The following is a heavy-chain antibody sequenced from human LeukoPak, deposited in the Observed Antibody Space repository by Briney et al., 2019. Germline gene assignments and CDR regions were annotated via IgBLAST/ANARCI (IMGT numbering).Heavy chain of an antibody. CDR2: INPNSGGT. CDR3: ARTTDYDDSSGYSNDYYGMDV. Sequence: ASVTVSCKASGYTFTGYYMHWVRQAPGQGLEWMGWINPNSGGTNYAQKFQGRVTMTGDTSISTAYMELSRLRSDDTAVYYCARTTDYDDSSGYSNDYYGMDVWGQGTTVTVSS. CDR1: GYTFTGYY. D-gene: IGHD3-22*01. J-gene: IGHJ6*02. V-gene: IGHV1-2*02.